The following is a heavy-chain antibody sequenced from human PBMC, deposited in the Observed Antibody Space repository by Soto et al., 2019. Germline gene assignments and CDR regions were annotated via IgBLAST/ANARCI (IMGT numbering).Heavy chain of an antibody. CDR3: AGFYVAAGAAPLEY. V-gene: IGHV3-33*01. D-gene: IGHD1-26*01. CDR2: IWHDGSNK. CDR1: GVIFSNFG. Sequence: GGSLRLSCAASGVIFSNFGMHWVRQAPGKWLEWVGIIWHDGSNKYYADSVEGRFTISRDNSKNTVYLQMNSLRGEDTGIYYCAGFYVAAGAAPLEYWGQGTLVTVSS. J-gene: IGHJ4*02.